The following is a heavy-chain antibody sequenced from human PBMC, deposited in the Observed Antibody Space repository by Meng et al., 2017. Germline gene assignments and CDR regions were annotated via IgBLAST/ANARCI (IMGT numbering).Heavy chain of an antibody. CDR1: GFTFSSYS. V-gene: IGHV3-30*01. J-gene: IGHJ4*02. Sequence: QLVEAGGVVVQPGRSLRLSCAASGFTFSSYSMHWVRQAPGKGLEWVAVISYDGSNKYYADSVKGRFTISRDNSKNTLYLQMNSLRAEDTAVYYCASPLLRFLEWLSMGYWGQGTLVTVSS. CDR3: ASPLLRFLEWLSMGY. D-gene: IGHD3-3*01. CDR2: ISYDGSNK.